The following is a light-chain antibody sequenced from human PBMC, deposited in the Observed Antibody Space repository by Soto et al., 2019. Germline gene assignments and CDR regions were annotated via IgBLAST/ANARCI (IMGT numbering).Light chain of an antibody. J-gene: IGKJ4*01. CDR2: GAT. Sequence: EVVSASSRTPSSSPGGAAAPLCRTRRRVGASHLAWYQYKPGQAPRLVFHGATTRANAFPSRFSGSGTGTAFTLTISSPEAEAFAFYYYQQSSRWPITFGGGTKVDIK. CDR3: QQSSRWPIT. CDR1: RRVGASH. V-gene: IGKV3D-11*01.